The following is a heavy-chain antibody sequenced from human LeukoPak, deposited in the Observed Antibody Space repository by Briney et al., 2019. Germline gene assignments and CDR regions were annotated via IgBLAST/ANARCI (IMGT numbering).Heavy chain of an antibody. J-gene: IGHJ5*02. CDR3: ARVRGYCSGGSCLGFLGIDP. CDR2: IYTSGST. CDR1: GGSISSSSYY. Sequence: SETLSLTCTVSGGSISSSSYYWSWIRQPAGKGLEWIGRIYTSGSTNYNPSLKSRVTMSVDTSKNQFSLKLSSVTAADTAVYYCARVRGYCSGGSCLGFLGIDPWGQGTLVTVSS. D-gene: IGHD2-15*01. V-gene: IGHV4-61*02.